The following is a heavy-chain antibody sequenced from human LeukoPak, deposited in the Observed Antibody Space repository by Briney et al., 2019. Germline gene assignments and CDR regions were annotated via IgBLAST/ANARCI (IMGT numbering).Heavy chain of an antibody. CDR2: ISGSGGST. CDR3: AKVSGLAARSKRNTLNWFDP. Sequence: GGSLILSCAASGFTFSSYAMSWVRQAPGKGLEWVSAISGSGGSTYYADSVKGRFTISRDNSKNTLYLQMNSLRAEDTAVYYCAKVSGLAARSKRNTLNWFDPWGQGTLVTVSS. V-gene: IGHV3-23*01. CDR1: GFTFSSYA. J-gene: IGHJ5*02. D-gene: IGHD6-6*01.